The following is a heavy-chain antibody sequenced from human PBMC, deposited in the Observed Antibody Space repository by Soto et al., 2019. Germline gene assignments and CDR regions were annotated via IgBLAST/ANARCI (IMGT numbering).Heavy chain of an antibody. CDR3: ARRIPGAGTYHYYFDH. CDR2: ISYSGST. Sequence: SETLSLTCTVSGGSISSSTYYWGWIRQPPGKGLEWIAVISYSGSTFYNPSLKSRVTISVDMSKNQFSLRLNSVTAADTAIYYCARRIPGAGTYHYYFDHWGQGTLVTVSS. D-gene: IGHD2-21*01. J-gene: IGHJ4*02. V-gene: IGHV4-39*01. CDR1: GGSISSSTYY.